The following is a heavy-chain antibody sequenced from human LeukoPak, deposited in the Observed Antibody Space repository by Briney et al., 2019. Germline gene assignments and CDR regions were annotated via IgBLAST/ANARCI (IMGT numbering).Heavy chain of an antibody. CDR2: INWNGGST. V-gene: IGHV3-20*04. D-gene: IGHD1-26*01. J-gene: IGHJ4*02. CDR3: ATTGSGSYYDY. Sequence: TGGSLRLSCAASGFTFDDYGMSWVRQAPGKGLEWVSGINWNGGSTGYADSVKGRFTISRDNAKNTLFLQMNSLRAEDTAVYYCATTGSGSYYDYWGQGTLVTVSS. CDR1: GFTFDDYG.